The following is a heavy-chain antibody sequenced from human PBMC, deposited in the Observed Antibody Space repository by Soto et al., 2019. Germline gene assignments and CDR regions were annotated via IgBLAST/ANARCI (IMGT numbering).Heavy chain of an antibody. CDR3: AREGGSIGGWFGRKFDS. D-gene: IGHD6-19*01. J-gene: IGHJ4*02. V-gene: IGHV3-23*01. CDR2: ISSGGTTT. Sequence: PGGSLRLSCAASGFTFSTHAMSWVRQAPGKGLECVSSISSGGTTTFYAASMEGRFTISRDKSKNTLYLQMNSLRADDTAVYYCAREGGSIGGWFGRKFDSWGQGTQVTV. CDR1: GFTFSTHA.